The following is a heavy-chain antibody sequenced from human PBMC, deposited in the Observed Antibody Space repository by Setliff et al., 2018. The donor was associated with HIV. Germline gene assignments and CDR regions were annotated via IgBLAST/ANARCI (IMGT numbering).Heavy chain of an antibody. J-gene: IGHJ6*03. D-gene: IGHD3-16*01. V-gene: IGHV6-1*01. CDR3: ARGGDWDYNYYMDV. CDR1: GDSVSSNTAA. CDR2: TYYRSKWSN. Sequence: SQTLSLTCAISGDSVSSNTAAWNWIRQSPSRGLEWLGRTYYRSKWSNDYAVSVKSRITINPDTSKNQFSLQLNSVTPEDTAVYFCARGGDWDYNYYMDVCDNGTTVTVSS.